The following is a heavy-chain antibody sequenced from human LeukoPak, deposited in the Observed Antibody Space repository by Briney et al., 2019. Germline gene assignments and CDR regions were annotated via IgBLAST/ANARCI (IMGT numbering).Heavy chain of an antibody. CDR2: ITGGGGDT. CDR1: GFTFSNYA. D-gene: IGHD2-15*01. Sequence: GGSLRLSCAASGFTFSNYAMAWVRQAPGKEPEWVSVITGGGGDTYHIDSVKGRFTISRDNSKNTLYLQMNSLRAEDTAVYFCAKGTLGHCNGASCYPLDYWGQGTLVTVSS. CDR3: AKGTLGHCNGASCYPLDY. V-gene: IGHV3-23*01. J-gene: IGHJ4*02.